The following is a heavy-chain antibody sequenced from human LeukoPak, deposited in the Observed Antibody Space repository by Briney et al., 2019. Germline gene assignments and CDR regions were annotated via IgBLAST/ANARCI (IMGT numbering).Heavy chain of an antibody. D-gene: IGHD2-2*01. CDR3: ARDGRYCSSTNCYGGEGWLDP. Sequence: PSETLSLTCAVYGGSFSGHYWRWIRQPPGKGLEWIGEINHGGSTTYNPSLKSRVTISVDTSKGQYSLKVTSVTAADTAVYYCARDGRYCSSTNCYGGEGWLDPWGQGTLVTVSS. CDR2: INHGGST. J-gene: IGHJ5*02. CDR1: GGSFSGHY. V-gene: IGHV4-34*01.